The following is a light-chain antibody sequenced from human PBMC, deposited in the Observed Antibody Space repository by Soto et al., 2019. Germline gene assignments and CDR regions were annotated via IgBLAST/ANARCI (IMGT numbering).Light chain of an antibody. CDR2: QAS. J-gene: IGKJ1*01. Sequence: DIQMTQSPSTLSASVGDRVTITCRASQSISVWLAWYQQKPGKAPNLLIYQASRLESGVPSRFSGSGSGTDFTLTISSLEPEDFAVYYCQQRSNWPETFGQGTKVDIK. CDR1: QSISVW. CDR3: QQRSNWPET. V-gene: IGKV1-5*03.